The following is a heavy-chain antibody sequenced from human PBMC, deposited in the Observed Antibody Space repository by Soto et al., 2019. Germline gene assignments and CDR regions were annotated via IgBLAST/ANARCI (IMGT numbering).Heavy chain of an antibody. J-gene: IGHJ4*02. V-gene: IGHV4-31*11. Sequence: SETLSLTCAVYGGSFSGYYWSWIRQLPGKGLEWIGYIYYTGNTYYNPSLKSRPTISIDTSENQFSLKLTSVTAADTAVYFCASGHDAYKVRYWGQGTLVTVSS. CDR3: ASGHDAYKVRY. D-gene: IGHD1-1*01. CDR2: IYYTGNT. CDR1: GGSFSGYY.